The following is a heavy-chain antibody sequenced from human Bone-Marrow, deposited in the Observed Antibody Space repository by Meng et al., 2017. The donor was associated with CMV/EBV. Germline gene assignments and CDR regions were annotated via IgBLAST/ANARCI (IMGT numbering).Heavy chain of an antibody. D-gene: IGHD2-2*02. CDR1: GFMFSTYW. Sequence: SCAASGFMFSTYWMHWVRQAAGKGLVWVSRINPDGSSTSYADSVKGRFTVSRDNAKNTLYLQMNSLRAEDTAVYYCAREGSSTSCYTAWGQGTLVTVS. J-gene: IGHJ5*02. CDR3: AREGSSTSCYTA. V-gene: IGHV3-74*01. CDR2: INPDGSST.